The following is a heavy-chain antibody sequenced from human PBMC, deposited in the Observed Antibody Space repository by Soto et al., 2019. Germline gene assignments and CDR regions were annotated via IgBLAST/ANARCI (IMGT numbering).Heavy chain of an antibody. CDR2: ISNRGDT. V-gene: IGHV3-66*01. Sequence: PVGSLRHSCTSSLFIVSDTYVNLVRKNPFKLLEFVSVISNRGDTHYADSVRGRFSLSRDISDNTLHLQMNNLRVEDTAVYYCAREPRYCRGGSCSITGDAYDIWGQGTMVTVSS. J-gene: IGHJ3*02. D-gene: IGHD2-15*01. CDR1: LFIVSDTY. CDR3: AREPRYCRGGSCSITGDAYDI.